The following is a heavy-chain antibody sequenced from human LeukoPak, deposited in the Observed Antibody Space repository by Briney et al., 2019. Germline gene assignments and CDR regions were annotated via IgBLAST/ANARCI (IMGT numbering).Heavy chain of an antibody. V-gene: IGHV1-2*02. CDR2: INPNSGGT. CDR3: ARLLYDYVWGSYQYFDY. J-gene: IGHJ4*02. CDR1: GYTFTGYY. Sequence: ASVKVSCKASGYTFTGYYMHWVRQAPGQGLEWMGWINPNSGGTNYAQKFQGRVTMTRDTSISTAYMELSRLRSDDTAVYYCARLLYDYVWGSYQYFDYWGQGTLVTVSS. D-gene: IGHD3-16*02.